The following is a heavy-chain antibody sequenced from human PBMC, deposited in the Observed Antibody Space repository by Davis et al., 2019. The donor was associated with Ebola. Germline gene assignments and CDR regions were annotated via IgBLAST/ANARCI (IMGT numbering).Heavy chain of an antibody. V-gene: IGHV3-23*01. D-gene: IGHD7-27*01. CDR1: GFIFSRYG. Sequence: PGGSLRPSCAASGFIFSRYGMSWVRQAPGKGLEWVSAISGSGRNTYYADSVKGRFTISRDNSKDTLYLQLNSLRGDDTAVYYCARSRGEELGIGWYFALWGRGTPVTVSS. CDR3: ARSRGEELGIGWYFAL. J-gene: IGHJ2*01. CDR2: ISGSGRNT.